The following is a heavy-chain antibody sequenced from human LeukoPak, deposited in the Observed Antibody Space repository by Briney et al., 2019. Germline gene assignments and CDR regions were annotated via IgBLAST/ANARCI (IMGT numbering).Heavy chain of an antibody. J-gene: IGHJ4*02. CDR3: ARVSCTNGVCCYFDY. V-gene: IGHV4-30-4*01. D-gene: IGHD2-8*01. Sequence: SETLSLTCTVSGASIRSGDYYWSWIRQPPGKGLEWIGYIYYSGSTYYNPSLKSRVTISVDTSKNQFSLKLSSVTAADTAVYYCARVSCTNGVCCYFDYWGQGTLVTVSS. CDR1: GASIRSGDYY. CDR2: IYYSGST.